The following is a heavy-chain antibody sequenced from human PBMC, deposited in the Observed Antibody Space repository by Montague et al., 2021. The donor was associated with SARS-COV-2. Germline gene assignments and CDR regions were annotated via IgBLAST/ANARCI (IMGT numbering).Heavy chain of an antibody. CDR3: ARVAGGYYHDSSAYFDY. D-gene: IGHD3-22*01. CDR1: GGSFSGHY. J-gene: IGHJ4*02. CDR2: INQSGST. Sequence: SETLSLTCAVYGGSFSGHYWCWIRHPPRKGLEWIGEINQSGSTNYNPTPKSRVTFSVDTSKKQFSLKLSSLTAAATAAYYYARVAGGYYHDSSAYFDYWGQGTLVTVSS. V-gene: IGHV4-34*01.